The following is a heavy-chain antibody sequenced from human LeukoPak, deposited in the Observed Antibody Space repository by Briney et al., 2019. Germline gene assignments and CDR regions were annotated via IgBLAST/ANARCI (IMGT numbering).Heavy chain of an antibody. CDR1: GFTFSSYG. J-gene: IGHJ4*02. CDR2: IRYDGTNK. Sequence: QSGGSLRLSCAASGFTFSSYGMHWVRQAPGKGLEWVAFIRYDGTNKYYADSVKGRFTISRDNSKNTLYLQMNSLTAEDTAVYYCAKDPRTGLLLVRGITIDYGGQGPLVTVSS. D-gene: IGHD3-10*01. CDR3: AKDPRTGLLLVRGITIDY. V-gene: IGHV3-30*02.